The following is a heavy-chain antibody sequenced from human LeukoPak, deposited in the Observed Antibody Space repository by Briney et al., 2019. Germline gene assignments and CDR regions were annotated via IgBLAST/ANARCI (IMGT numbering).Heavy chain of an antibody. CDR3: ARYVAVAGTIKWFDP. CDR1: GGSFSGSY. J-gene: IGHJ5*02. Sequence: SETLSLTCAVYGGSFSGSYWSWIRRPPGKGLEWIGEINHSGGTNYNPSLKSRVTISVDTSKNQCSLKLSSVTAADTAVYYCARYVAVAGTIKWFDPWGQGTLVTVSS. V-gene: IGHV4-34*01. D-gene: IGHD6-19*01. CDR2: INHSGGT.